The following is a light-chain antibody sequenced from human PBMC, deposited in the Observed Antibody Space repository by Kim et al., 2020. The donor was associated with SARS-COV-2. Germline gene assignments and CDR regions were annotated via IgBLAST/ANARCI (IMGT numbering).Light chain of an antibody. J-gene: IGKJ1*01. CDR1: IDDG. CDR2: ETT. Sequence: IDDGMNWYQQKPGEAAIFIIQETTTLVPGISPRFSGSGYGTDFTLTINNIDSEHAAYYFCLQHDYFPWTFGQGTKVDIK. V-gene: IGKV5-2*01. CDR3: LQHDYFPWT.